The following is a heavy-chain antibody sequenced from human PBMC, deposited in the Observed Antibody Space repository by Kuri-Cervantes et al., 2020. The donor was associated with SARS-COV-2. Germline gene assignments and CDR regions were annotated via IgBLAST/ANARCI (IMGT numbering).Heavy chain of an antibody. CDR1: GYSFTSYW. J-gene: IGHJ4*02. V-gene: IGHV5-10-1*01. Sequence: GESLKISCKGSGYSFTSYWISWVRQMPGKGLEWMGRIDPSDSYTNYSPSFQGHVTISADKSISTAYLQWSSLKASDTAIYYCSRDSSSSSLFDYWGQGTLVTVSS. D-gene: IGHD6-6*01. CDR2: IDPSDSYT. CDR3: SRDSSSSSLFDY.